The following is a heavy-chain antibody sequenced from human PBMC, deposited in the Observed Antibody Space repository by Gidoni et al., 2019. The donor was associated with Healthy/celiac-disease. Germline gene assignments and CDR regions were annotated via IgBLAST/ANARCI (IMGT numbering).Heavy chain of an antibody. V-gene: IGHV4-39*01. Sequence: QLQLQASGPGLVKPSETLSLTCTVSVGPISSISYYWGWLRQPPGKGLAWIVRTSYLGPTYYNPALKSRVTITVHTSKNQFSLKLSSVTAADTAVYYCARHGVVPAAYFDYWGQGTLVTVSS. CDR3: ARHGVVPAAYFDY. J-gene: IGHJ4*02. CDR1: VGPISSISYY. CDR2: TSYLGPT. D-gene: IGHD2-2*01.